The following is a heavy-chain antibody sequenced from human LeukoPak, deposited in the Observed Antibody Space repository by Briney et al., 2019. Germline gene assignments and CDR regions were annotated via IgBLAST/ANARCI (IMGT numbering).Heavy chain of an antibody. V-gene: IGHV1-2*02. CDR1: GYTFTGYY. Sequence: ASVKVSCKASGYTFTGYYMHWVGQAPGQGLEWLGWINPNSGATNYAQKFQGRVTMTRDTSISTAYMELSRLTSDDTAVYYCARGYTYGYDYWGQGTLVTVSS. D-gene: IGHD5-18*01. J-gene: IGHJ4*02. CDR3: ARGYTYGYDY. CDR2: INPNSGAT.